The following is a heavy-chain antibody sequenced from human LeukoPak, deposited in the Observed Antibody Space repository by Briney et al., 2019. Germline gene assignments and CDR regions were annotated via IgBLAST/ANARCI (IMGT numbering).Heavy chain of an antibody. CDR2: ISSSSSYI. CDR1: GFTFSSYS. V-gene: IGHV3-21*01. Sequence: GGSLRLSCAASGFTFSSYSMNWVRQAPGKGLEWVSSISSSSSYIYYADSVKGRFTISRDNAKNSLYLQMNSLRAEDTAVYYCARLVDVYYYDSSGIDWGQGTLVTVSS. J-gene: IGHJ4*02. D-gene: IGHD3-22*01. CDR3: ARLVDVYYYDSSGID.